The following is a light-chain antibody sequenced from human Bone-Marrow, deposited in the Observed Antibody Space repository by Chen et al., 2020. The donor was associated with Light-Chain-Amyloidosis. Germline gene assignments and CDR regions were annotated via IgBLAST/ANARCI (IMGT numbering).Light chain of an antibody. V-gene: IGLV7-46*01. Sequence: QAVVTQEPSLTVSPGGTVTLTCGSSTGTVTSGHYPYWFQQKPGQAPRTLIYNTNNNHAWTPARFSGSLLGGKAALTLSGAQPEDEAEYFCLFSYNGTWVFGGGTELTVL. CDR1: TGTVTSGHY. CDR2: NTN. J-gene: IGLJ3*02. CDR3: LFSYNGTWV.